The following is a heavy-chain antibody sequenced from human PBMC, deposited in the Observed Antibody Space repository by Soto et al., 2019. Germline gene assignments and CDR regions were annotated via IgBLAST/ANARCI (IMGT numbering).Heavy chain of an antibody. CDR3: ARGLFPKTPPLDGQPLMFYYYMDV. D-gene: IGHD2-2*01. Sequence: SETLSLTCAVYGGSFSGYYWSWIRQPPGKGLEWIGEINHSGSTNYNPSLKSRVTISVDTSKNQFSLKLSSVTAADTAVYYCARGLFPKTPPLDGQPLMFYYYMDVWGKGTTVTVSS. CDR1: GGSFSGYY. V-gene: IGHV4-34*01. J-gene: IGHJ6*03. CDR2: INHSGST.